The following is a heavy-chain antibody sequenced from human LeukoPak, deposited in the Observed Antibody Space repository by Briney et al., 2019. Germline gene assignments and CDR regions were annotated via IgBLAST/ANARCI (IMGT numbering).Heavy chain of an antibody. D-gene: IGHD3-16*01. J-gene: IGHJ5*02. CDR3: ARDYYDYVWGSPHLAFDP. CDR1: GYTFTGYY. Sequence: ASVKVSCKASGYTFTGYYMHWERQAPGQGLEWMGWINPNSGGTNYAQKFQGRVTMTRDTSISTAYMELSRLRSDDTAVYYCARDYYDYVWGSPHLAFDPWGQGTLVTVSS. CDR2: INPNSGGT. V-gene: IGHV1-2*02.